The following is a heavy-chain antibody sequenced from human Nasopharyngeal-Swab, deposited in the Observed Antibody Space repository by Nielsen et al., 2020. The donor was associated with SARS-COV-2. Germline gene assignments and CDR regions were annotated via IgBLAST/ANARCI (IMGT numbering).Heavy chain of an antibody. Sequence: ASVKVSCKASGYTFTSYAMNWVRQAPGQGLEWMGWINTNTGNPTYAQGFTGRFVFPLDTSVSTAYLQISSLKAEDTAVYYCATETYCSGGSCQDYWGQGTLVTVSS. CDR1: GYTFTSYA. CDR2: INTNTGNP. D-gene: IGHD2-15*01. J-gene: IGHJ4*02. CDR3: ATETYCSGGSCQDY. V-gene: IGHV7-4-1*02.